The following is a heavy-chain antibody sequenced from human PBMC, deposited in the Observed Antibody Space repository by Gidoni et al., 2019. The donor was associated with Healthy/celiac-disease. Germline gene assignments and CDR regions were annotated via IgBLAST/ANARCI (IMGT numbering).Heavy chain of an antibody. CDR1: GFTFSSYG. Sequence: QVQLVESGGGVVQPGRSMRLSCAASGFTFSSYGMHWVRQAPGKGLEWVAVISYDGSNKYYADSVKGRFTISRDNSKNTLYLQMNSLRAEDTAVYYCAKGHGVGLGRFDYWGQGTLVTVSS. J-gene: IGHJ4*02. CDR2: ISYDGSNK. CDR3: AKGHGVGLGRFDY. D-gene: IGHD1-26*01. V-gene: IGHV3-30*18.